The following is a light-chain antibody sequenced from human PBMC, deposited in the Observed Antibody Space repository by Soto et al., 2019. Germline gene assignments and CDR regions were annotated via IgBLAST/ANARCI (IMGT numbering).Light chain of an antibody. V-gene: IGKV3-11*01. CDR2: DAS. J-gene: IGKJ2*01. Sequence: EIVLTQSPATLSFSPGERATLSCRASQSVSSYLAWYQQKPGQAPRLLIYDASNRATGIPARFSGSGSGTDFTLTISSLEPEDFAVYYCQQRSNWRYTFGQGTKLEIK. CDR1: QSVSSY. CDR3: QQRSNWRYT.